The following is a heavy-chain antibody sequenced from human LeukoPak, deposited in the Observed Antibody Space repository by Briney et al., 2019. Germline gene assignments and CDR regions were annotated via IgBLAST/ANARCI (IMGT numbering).Heavy chain of an antibody. D-gene: IGHD3-3*01. V-gene: IGHV1-2*02. J-gene: IGHJ4*02. CDR1: GYTFTGYY. Sequence: GASVKVSCKASGYTFTGYYMHWVRQAPGQGLEWMGWINPNSGGTNYAQKFQGRVTMTRDTSISTAYMELSRLRSDDTAVYYCARDQYFWSGPQPYYFDYWGQGTLVTVSS. CDR3: ARDQYFWSGPQPYYFDY. CDR2: INPNSGGT.